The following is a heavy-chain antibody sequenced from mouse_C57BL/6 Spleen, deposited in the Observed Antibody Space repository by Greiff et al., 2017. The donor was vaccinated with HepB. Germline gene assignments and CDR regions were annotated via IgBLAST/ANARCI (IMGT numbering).Heavy chain of an antibody. J-gene: IGHJ3*01. CDR3: ARAGQRFAY. Sequence: EVKLQESGPGLVKPSQSLSLTCSVTGYSITSGYYWNWIRQFPGNQLEWMGYISYDGSNNYNPSLKNRISITRDTSKNQFFLKLNSVTTEDTATYYCARAGQRFAYWGQGTLVTVSA. CDR1: GYSITSGYY. V-gene: IGHV3-6*01. CDR2: ISYDGSN.